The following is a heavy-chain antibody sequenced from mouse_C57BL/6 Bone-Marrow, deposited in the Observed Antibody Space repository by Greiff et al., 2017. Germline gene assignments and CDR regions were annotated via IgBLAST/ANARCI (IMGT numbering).Heavy chain of an antibody. CDR1: GFTFSDYY. J-gene: IGHJ1*03. V-gene: IGHV5-12*01. CDR2: ISNGGGST. Sequence: EVQVVESGGGLVQPGGSLKLSCAASGFTFSDYYMYWVRQTPEKRLEWVAYISNGGGSTYYPDTVKGRFTISRDNAKNTLYLQMSRLKSEDTAMYYCARRYDYPWYFDVWGTGTTVTVSS. D-gene: IGHD2-4*01. CDR3: ARRYDYPWYFDV.